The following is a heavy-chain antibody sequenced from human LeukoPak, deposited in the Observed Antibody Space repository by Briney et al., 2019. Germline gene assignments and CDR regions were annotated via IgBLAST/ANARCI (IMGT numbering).Heavy chain of an antibody. J-gene: IGHJ6*03. CDR1: GYTFSNSG. D-gene: IGHD1-26*01. Sequence: ASVKVSCKASGYTFSNSGVSWVRQAPGQGLEWMGWISTYSGTTNYAHNLQGRLTMTTDTSTSTAYMELRNLKSDDTAVYYCARSGGYYFYMDVWGKGTTVTVSS. CDR2: ISTYSGTT. CDR3: ARSGGYYFYMDV. V-gene: IGHV1-18*01.